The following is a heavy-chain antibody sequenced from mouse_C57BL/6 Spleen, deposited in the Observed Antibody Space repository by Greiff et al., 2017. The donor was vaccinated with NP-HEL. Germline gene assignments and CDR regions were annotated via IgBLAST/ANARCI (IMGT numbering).Heavy chain of an antibody. CDR1: GFTFSGYG. CDR2: ISSGSSTI. CDR3: AKPHYYGSSYDAMDY. J-gene: IGHJ4*01. D-gene: IGHD1-1*01. V-gene: IGHV5-17*01. Sequence: EVKLLESGGGLVKPGGSLKLSCAASGFTFSGYGMHWVRQAPEKGLEWVAYISSGSSTIYYADTVKGRFTISRDNAKNTLFLQMTSLRSEDTAMYYCAKPHYYGSSYDAMDYWGQGTSVTVSS.